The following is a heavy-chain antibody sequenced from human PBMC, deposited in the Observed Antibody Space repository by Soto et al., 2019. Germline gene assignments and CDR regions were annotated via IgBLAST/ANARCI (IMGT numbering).Heavy chain of an antibody. CDR3: AKDGGLAYCGGDCSAGGGAFDI. J-gene: IGHJ3*02. CDR2: ISYDGSNK. CDR1: GFTFSSYG. Sequence: GGSLRLSCAASGFTFSSYGMHWVRQAPGKGLEWVAVISYDGSNKYYADSVKGRFTISRDNSKNTLYLQMNSLRAEDTAVYYCAKDGGLAYCGGDCSAGGGAFDIWAQGTLVTVSS. D-gene: IGHD2-21*02. V-gene: IGHV3-30*18.